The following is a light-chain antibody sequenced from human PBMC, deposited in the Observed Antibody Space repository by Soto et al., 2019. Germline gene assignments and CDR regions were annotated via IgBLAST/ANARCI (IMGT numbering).Light chain of an antibody. CDR1: SSTVGGFNV. Sequence: QSALTQPASVSGSPGQSITISCTGTSSTVGGFNVVSWYQQHPGKAPKVIIYEGIKRPSGVSNRFSGSNSGSTASLTISGLQAEDEADYYCTSYTSSITYVFGTGTKVTVL. V-gene: IGLV2-14*02. CDR2: EGI. J-gene: IGLJ1*01. CDR3: TSYTSSITYV.